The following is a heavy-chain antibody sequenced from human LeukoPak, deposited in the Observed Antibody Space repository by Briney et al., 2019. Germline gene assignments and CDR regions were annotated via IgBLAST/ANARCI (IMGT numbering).Heavy chain of an antibody. D-gene: IGHD4-17*01. CDR2: ISWNSGSI. Sequence: PGGSLRLSCAASGFTVSSNYMSWVRQAPGKGLEWVSGISWNSGSIGYADSVKGRFTISRDNAKNSLYLQMNSLRAEDTALYYCAKANGDPEFGYNELDYWGQGTLVTVSS. CDR1: GFTVSSNY. J-gene: IGHJ4*02. CDR3: AKANGDPEFGYNELDY. V-gene: IGHV3-9*01.